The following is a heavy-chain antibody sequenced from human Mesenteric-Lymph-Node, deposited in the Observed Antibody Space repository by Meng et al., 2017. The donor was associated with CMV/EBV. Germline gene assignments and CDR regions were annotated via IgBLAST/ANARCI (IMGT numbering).Heavy chain of an antibody. CDR2: IIPILGIA. J-gene: IGHJ6*02. Sequence: SVKVSCKASGGTFSSYTISWVRQAPGQGLEWMGRIIPILGIANYAQKFQGRVTITADKSTSTAYMELSSLRSEDTAVYYCARGDYCSSTSCSMDVWGQGTTVTVSS. CDR1: GGTFSSYT. V-gene: IGHV1-69*02. D-gene: IGHD2-2*01. CDR3: ARGDYCSSTSCSMDV.